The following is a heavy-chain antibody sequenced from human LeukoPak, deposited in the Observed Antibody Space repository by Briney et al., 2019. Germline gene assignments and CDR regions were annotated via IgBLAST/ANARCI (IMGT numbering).Heavy chain of an antibody. J-gene: IGHJ4*02. D-gene: IGHD1-26*01. CDR3: ARVHLTNTSGSPSFDY. CDR2: INHSGST. Sequence: PSETLPLTCAVYGGSFSGYYWSWIRQPPGKGLEWIGEINHSGSTNYNPSLKSRVTISVDTSKNQFSLKLSSVTAADTAVYYCARVHLTNTSGSPSFDYWGQGTLVTVSS. V-gene: IGHV4-34*01. CDR1: GGSFSGYY.